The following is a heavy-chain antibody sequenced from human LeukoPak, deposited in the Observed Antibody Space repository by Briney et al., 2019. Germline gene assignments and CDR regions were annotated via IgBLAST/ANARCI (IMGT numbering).Heavy chain of an antibody. V-gene: IGHV4-59*01. CDR1: GGSMSSYY. J-gene: IGHJ4*02. D-gene: IGHD3-22*01. Sequence: SETLSLTCTVSGGSMSSYYWSWIRQPPGKGLEWIGYVYYSGSTNYNPSLKSRVTISVDTSKNQFSLNLSSVTAADTAVYYCARVQDTSGYFYHFDYWGQGTLVTVSS. CDR3: ARVQDTSGYFYHFDY. CDR2: VYYSGST.